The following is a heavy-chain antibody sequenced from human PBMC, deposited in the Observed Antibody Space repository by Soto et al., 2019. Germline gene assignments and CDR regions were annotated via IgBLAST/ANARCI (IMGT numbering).Heavy chain of an antibody. CDR2: IDPSDSYP. Sequence: PGESLKISCKGSGCTFTTYCITWVRQMPGKGLEWMGRIDPSDSYPNYSPSFQGHVTVSGDTSITTAYLQWSSLKASDTAMYYCARAPYDPTTFRDPLGWAYWGQGTLVTVSS. CDR1: GCTFTTYC. V-gene: IGHV5-10-1*01. D-gene: IGHD5-12*01. CDR3: ARAPYDPTTFRDPLGWAY. J-gene: IGHJ4*02.